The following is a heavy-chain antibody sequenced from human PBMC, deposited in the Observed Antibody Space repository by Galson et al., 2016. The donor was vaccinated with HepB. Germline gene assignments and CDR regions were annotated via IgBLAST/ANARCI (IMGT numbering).Heavy chain of an antibody. Sequence: PALVKPTQTLTLTCTFSGFSLSTSGMCVSWIRQPPGKALEWLALIDWDDDKYYSTFLKTRLTISKDTTRNQVVLIMTNMDPVDTATYYCARTRSGGVGYFDLWGRGTLVTVSS. CDR2: IDWDDDK. J-gene: IGHJ2*01. CDR1: GFSLSTSGMC. CDR3: ARTRSGGVGYFDL. D-gene: IGHD1-14*01. V-gene: IGHV2-70*01.